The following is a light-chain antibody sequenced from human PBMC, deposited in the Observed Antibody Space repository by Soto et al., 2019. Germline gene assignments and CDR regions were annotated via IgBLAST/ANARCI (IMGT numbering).Light chain of an antibody. V-gene: IGKV3-15*01. J-gene: IGKJ2*01. CDR3: QRYNSWPPAYT. CDR2: GAS. CDR1: QSVGSN. Sequence: EIVLTQSPVTLSVSPGEGATLSCRSSQSVGSNLAWYQQKPGQTPRLLIYGASTRATGIPARFSGSGSGAEFTLTISSLQSEDFAVYYCQRYNSWPPAYTFGQGTKLEIK.